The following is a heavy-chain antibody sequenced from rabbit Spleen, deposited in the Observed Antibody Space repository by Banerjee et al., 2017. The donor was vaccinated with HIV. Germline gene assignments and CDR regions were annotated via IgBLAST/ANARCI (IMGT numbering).Heavy chain of an antibody. J-gene: IGHJ4*01. V-gene: IGHV1S45*01. CDR1: GFSFSNKAV. D-gene: IGHD5-1*01. CDR3: ARDPDGVTIRSRADL. CDR2: INAITGKA. Sequence: QEQLVESGGGLVKPEGSLTLTCTASGFSFSNKAVMCWVRQAPGKGLEWIACINAITGKAVYASWAKGRFTFSRTSSPTVTLQMTSLTVADTATYFCARDPDGVTIRSRADLWGQGTLVTVS.